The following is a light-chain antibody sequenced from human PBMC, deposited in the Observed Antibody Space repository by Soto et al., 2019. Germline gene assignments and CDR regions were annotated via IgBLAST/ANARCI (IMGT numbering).Light chain of an antibody. CDR1: SSDVGSYNL. J-gene: IGLJ1*01. CDR2: EGN. CDR3: CSYAGTNTFV. V-gene: IGLV2-23*01. Sequence: QSALTQPASVSGSPGQSSTISYTGTSSDVGSYNLVSWYQQHPGKAPKLMIYEGNKRPSGVSDRFSGSKSANTASLTISGLQTEDEADYCCCSYAGTNTFVFGTGTKLTVL.